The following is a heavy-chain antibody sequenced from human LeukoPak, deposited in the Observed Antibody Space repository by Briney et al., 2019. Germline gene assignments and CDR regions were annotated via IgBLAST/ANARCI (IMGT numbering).Heavy chain of an antibody. J-gene: IGHJ4*02. V-gene: IGHV3-30-3*01. CDR3: TNAPMPVPATRTLPVARAADVHPDYFDY. Sequence: PGRSLRLSCAASGFTFSSYAMHWVRQAPGKGLEWVAVISYDGSNKYYADSVKGRFTISRANSKNTLYLEMDSLRAEDTAVYYCTNAPMPVPATRTLPVARAADVHPDYFDYWGQGTPVTVSS. D-gene: IGHD2-2*01. CDR2: ISYDGSNK. CDR1: GFTFSSYA.